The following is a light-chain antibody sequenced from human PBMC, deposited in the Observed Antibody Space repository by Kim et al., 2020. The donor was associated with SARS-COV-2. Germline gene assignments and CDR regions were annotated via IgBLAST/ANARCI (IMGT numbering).Light chain of an antibody. CDR3: QVWDNSSDHVV. Sequence: SYELTQPPSVSVAPGKTARITCGGNNIGSKSVHWYQQKPGRAPVLVIYYDSDRPSGIPERFSGSNSGNTATLTISRVEAGDEADYYCQVWDNSSDHVVFGGGTQLTV. CDR1: NIGSKS. J-gene: IGLJ2*01. V-gene: IGLV3-21*04. CDR2: YDS.